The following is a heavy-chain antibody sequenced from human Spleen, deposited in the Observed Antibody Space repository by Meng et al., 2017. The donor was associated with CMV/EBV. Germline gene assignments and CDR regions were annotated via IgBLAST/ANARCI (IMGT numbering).Heavy chain of an antibody. D-gene: IGHD2-2*02. J-gene: IGHJ6*02. CDR3: ARDLRDCSSASCYSWPYSYYYGMDL. CDR1: GGTFSSYS. CDR2: IIPMFGTA. V-gene: IGHV1-69*05. Sequence: SVKVSCKASGGTFSSYSISWVRQAPGQGLEWMGGIIPMFGTANYAQNFQGRVTITTDESMSTVYMELSSLRSEDTAVFYCARDLRDCSSASCYSWPYSYYYGMDLWGQGTTVTVSS.